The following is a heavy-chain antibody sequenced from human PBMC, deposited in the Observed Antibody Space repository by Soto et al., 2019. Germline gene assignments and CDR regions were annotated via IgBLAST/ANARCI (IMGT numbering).Heavy chain of an antibody. J-gene: IGHJ5*02. CDR3: ASWGNSYSSSWSWFDP. CDR1: GYTFTSYG. CDR2: ISAYNGNT. D-gene: IGHD6-13*01. V-gene: IGHV1-18*04. Sequence: GASVKVSCKASGYTFTSYGISWVRQAPGQGLEWMGWISAYNGNTTYAQKLQGRVTMTTDTSTSTAYMELRSLRSDDTAVYYCASWGNSYSSSWSWFDPWGQGTLVTVSS.